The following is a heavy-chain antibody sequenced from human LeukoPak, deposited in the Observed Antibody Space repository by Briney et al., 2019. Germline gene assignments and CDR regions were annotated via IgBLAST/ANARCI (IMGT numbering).Heavy chain of an antibody. CDR1: GGSISSGDYY. D-gene: IGHD2-2*02. Sequence: PSQTLSLTCIVSGGSISSGDYYWSWIRQPPGKGLEWIGYIYYSGSTYYNPSLKSRVTISVDTSKNQFSLKLSSVTAADTAVYYCARDRRYCSSTSCYTAPDAFDIWGQGTMVTVSS. J-gene: IGHJ3*02. V-gene: IGHV4-30-4*08. CDR3: ARDRRYCSSTSCYTAPDAFDI. CDR2: IYYSGST.